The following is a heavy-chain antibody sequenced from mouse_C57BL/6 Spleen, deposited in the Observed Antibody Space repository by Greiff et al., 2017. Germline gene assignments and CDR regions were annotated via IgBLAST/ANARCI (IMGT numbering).Heavy chain of an antibody. V-gene: IGHV1-64*01. Sequence: QVQLQQSGAELVKPGASVKLSCKASGYTFTSYWMHWVKQRPGQGLEWIGMIHPNSGSTNYNEKFKSKATLTVDKSSSTAYMQLSSLTSEDSAVYYCARTNIGTWFAYWGQGTLVTVSA. CDR3: ARTNIGTWFAY. J-gene: IGHJ3*01. CDR2: IHPNSGST. CDR1: GYTFTSYW. D-gene: IGHD2-14*01.